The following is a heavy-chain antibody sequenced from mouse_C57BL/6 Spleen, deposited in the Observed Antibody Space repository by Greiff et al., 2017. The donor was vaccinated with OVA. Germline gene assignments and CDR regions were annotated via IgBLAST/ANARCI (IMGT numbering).Heavy chain of an antibody. CDR3: ARSRGSTYYFDY. D-gene: IGHD1-1*01. J-gene: IGHJ2*01. V-gene: IGHV1-64*01. CDR1: GYTFTSYW. Sequence: QVQLKQSGAELVKPGASVKLSCKASGYTFTSYWMHWVKQRPGQGLEWIGMIHPNSGSTNYNEKFKSKATLTVDKSSSTAYMQLSSLTSEDSAVYYCARSRGSTYYFDYWGQGTTLTVSS. CDR2: IHPNSGST.